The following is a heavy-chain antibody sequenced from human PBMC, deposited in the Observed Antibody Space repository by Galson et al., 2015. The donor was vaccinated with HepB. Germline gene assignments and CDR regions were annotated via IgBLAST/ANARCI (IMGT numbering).Heavy chain of an antibody. CDR2: INPKSGGT. J-gene: IGHJ4*02. D-gene: IGHD1-26*01. CDR1: GYTFTDYY. Sequence: SVKVSCKASGYTFTDYYMHWVRQAPGQGLEWMGWINPKSGGTNYAQKFQGRVTMTRDTSISTAYMELSRLRSDDTAVYYCARRISGSYSDYWGQGTLVTVSS. V-gene: IGHV1-2*02. CDR3: ARRISGSYSDY.